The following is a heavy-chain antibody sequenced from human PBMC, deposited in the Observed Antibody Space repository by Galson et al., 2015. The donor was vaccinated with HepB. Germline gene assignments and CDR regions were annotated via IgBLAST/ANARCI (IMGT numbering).Heavy chain of an antibody. J-gene: IGHJ5*02. CDR2: IIPFFHTA. CDR1: EGTLSKYP. Sequence: SVKVSCKAHEGTLSKYPIIWVRQAPGQGLEWLGGIIPFFHTANYAQSFQGRVTITADEPTTTAYLELRSLTSDDTAVYYCARGSAYHLTANWFDPWGQGTLVTVSS. V-gene: IGHV1-69*13. D-gene: IGHD2-2*01. CDR3: ARGSAYHLTANWFDP.